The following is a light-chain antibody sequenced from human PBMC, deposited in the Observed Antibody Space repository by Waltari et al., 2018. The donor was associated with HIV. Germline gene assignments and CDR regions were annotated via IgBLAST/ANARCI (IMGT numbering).Light chain of an antibody. CDR1: SRDLGVYNS. CDR3: CSYAGSSSYV. V-gene: IGLV2-8*01. J-gene: IGLJ1*01. Sequence: QSALTQPPSASGSPGQSVTISCTAASRDLGVYNSVSWYQQRPGKAPKVIISEVRKRSSGVPNRFSGSTSGNTASLTISGLQAEDEADYYCCSYAGSSSYVFGTGTKVTVL. CDR2: EVR.